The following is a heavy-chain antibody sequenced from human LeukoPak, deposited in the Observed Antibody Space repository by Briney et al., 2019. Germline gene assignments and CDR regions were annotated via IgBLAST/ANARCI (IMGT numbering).Heavy chain of an antibody. V-gene: IGHV4-61*02. D-gene: IGHD3-10*01. CDR3: AGERRGFGPNYYYYYRDV. Sequence: SQTLSPTCTVSGGSTSTVSFYWSGIRQPPGKGLEWIGRIYTSGSTHYNPSPQSLVTISLDTPKNQFSLQLSVLTAAHTPAYYCAGERRGFGPNYYYYYRDVGAKETT. J-gene: IGHJ6*03. CDR1: GGSTSTVSFY. CDR2: IYTSGST.